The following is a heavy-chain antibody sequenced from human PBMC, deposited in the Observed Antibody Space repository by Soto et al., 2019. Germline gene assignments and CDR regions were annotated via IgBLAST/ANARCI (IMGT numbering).Heavy chain of an antibody. CDR1: GYSISSGYY. CDR3: ASRSYDSSGFRDY. Sequence: PSETLSLTCAVSGYSISSGYYWGWIRQPPGKGLEWIGSIYHSGSTYYNPSLKSRVTISVDTSKNQFSLKLSSVTAADTAVYYCASRSYDSSGFRDYWGQGTLVTVSS. CDR2: IYHSGST. D-gene: IGHD3-22*01. V-gene: IGHV4-38-2*01. J-gene: IGHJ4*02.